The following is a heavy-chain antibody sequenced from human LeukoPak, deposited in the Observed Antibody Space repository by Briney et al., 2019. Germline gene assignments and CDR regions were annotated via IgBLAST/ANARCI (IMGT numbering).Heavy chain of an antibody. J-gene: IGHJ6*04. CDR3: AREVRMVRGVTHPPYGMDV. CDR2: IYYSGST. V-gene: IGHV4-30-4*01. CDR1: GGSISSGDYY. Sequence: PSETLPLTCTVSGGSISSGDYYWSWIRQPPGKGLEWIGYIYYSGSTYYNPSLKSRVTISVDTSKNQFSLKLSSVTAADTAVYYCAREVRMVRGVTHPPYGMDVWGKGTTVTVSS. D-gene: IGHD3-10*01.